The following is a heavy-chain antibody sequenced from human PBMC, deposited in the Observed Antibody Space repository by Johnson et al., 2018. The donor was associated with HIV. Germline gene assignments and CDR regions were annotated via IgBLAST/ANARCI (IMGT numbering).Heavy chain of an antibody. Sequence: VQLVESGGGRAKPGGSLRLSCAVSGFSFTSAWMSWVRQAPGKGLEWVGHINSKADGATTDYAAPVKGRFTISRDDSKNTLFLEMNRLRSDDTARYFCTTGKGNTIIGLITFQGPAFDFWGQGTMVTVSS. CDR2: INSKADGATT. D-gene: IGHD3/OR15-3a*01. CDR3: TTGKGNTIIGLITFQGPAFDF. J-gene: IGHJ3*01. CDR1: GFSFTSAW. V-gene: IGHV3-15*01.